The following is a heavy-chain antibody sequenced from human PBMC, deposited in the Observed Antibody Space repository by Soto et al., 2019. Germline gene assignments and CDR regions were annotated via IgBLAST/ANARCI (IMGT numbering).Heavy chain of an antibody. CDR3: ARGQRFSDWFDP. J-gene: IGHJ5*02. Sequence: PSETLSLTCIVTGGTISGYYWTWIRQSAGGGLEWIGRIYSSGSTNYNPSLKSRVTISLDTSMNHFSLRLSSVTAADTAVYYCARGQRFSDWFDPWGQGTLVTVSS. CDR2: IYSSGST. CDR1: GGTISGYY. V-gene: IGHV4-4*07. D-gene: IGHD3-3*01.